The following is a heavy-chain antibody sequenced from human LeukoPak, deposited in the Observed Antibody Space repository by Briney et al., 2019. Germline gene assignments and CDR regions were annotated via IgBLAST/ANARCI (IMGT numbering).Heavy chain of an antibody. CDR3: TAGFTVATTAA. CDR2: IYPGDSDT. J-gene: IGHJ5*02. CDR1: GYRLTSYW. Sequence: GESLKISFKGSGYRLTSYWIAWVRQKPGKGLEWMGIIYPGDSDTRYSPSFQGQVTISADTSITTAYLQWSSLTASDTAMYYCTAGFTVATTAAWGQGTLVTVSS. V-gene: IGHV5-51*01. D-gene: IGHD4-17*01.